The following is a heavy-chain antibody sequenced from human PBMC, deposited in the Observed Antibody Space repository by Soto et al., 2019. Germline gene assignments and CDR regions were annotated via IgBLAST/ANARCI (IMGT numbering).Heavy chain of an antibody. D-gene: IGHD6-19*01. J-gene: IGHJ4*02. V-gene: IGHV1-69*01. CDR2: IIPLFGTI. Sequence: QVQLVQSGAAVKEPGSSVKVSCKASGDTFSNYVTTWVRQAPGQGLEWMGAIIPLFGTITYAQNFQGRVTITADESTRTAYMELSSLRSDDTAVYYCARVLPGGWVEPGAIRGYLDTWGQGTLVTVSS. CDR1: GDTFSNYV. CDR3: ARVLPGGWVEPGAIRGYLDT.